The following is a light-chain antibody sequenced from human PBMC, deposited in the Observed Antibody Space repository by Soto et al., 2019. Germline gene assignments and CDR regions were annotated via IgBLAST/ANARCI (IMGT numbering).Light chain of an antibody. CDR3: SSYTISGTWV. J-gene: IGLJ3*02. CDR1: SSDVGTYNY. CDR2: EVS. Sequence: QSALTQPASVSGSLGQSITISCSGTSSDVGTYNYVSWYQQYPGKAPKFMLYEVSNRPSGVSNRFSGSKSGNTASLTISGLQAEDEADYYCSSYTISGTWVCGGGTKLTVL. V-gene: IGLV2-14*01.